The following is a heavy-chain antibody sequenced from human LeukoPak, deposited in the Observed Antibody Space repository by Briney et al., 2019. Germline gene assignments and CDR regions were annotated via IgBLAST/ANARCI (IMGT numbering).Heavy chain of an antibody. J-gene: IGHJ6*03. CDR2: ISYDGSNK. Sequence: GGSLRLSCAASGFTFSSYAMHWVRQAPGKGLEWVAVISYDGSNKYYADSVKGRFTISRDNSKNTLYLQMNSLRAEDTAVYYCARDGVRTYQQLAIEDYYYYYYMDVWGKGTTVTVSS. D-gene: IGHD6-13*01. CDR3: ARDGVRTYQQLAIEDYYYYYYMDV. V-gene: IGHV3-30*04. CDR1: GFTFSSYA.